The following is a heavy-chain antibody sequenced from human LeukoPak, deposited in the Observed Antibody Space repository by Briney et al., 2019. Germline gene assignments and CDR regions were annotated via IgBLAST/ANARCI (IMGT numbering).Heavy chain of an antibody. V-gene: IGHV4-59*08. J-gene: IGHJ3*02. D-gene: IGHD6-13*01. CDR3: ARDLLRGESGSWFEAFDI. CDR2: IYYRGTT. CDR1: GGSISIYY. Sequence: SETLSLTCTVSGGSISIYYWSWIRQPPGKGLEWIGYIYYRGTTTYNPSLKSRLTLSVDTSNNQFSLSLNSVTAADTAIYYCARDLLRGESGSWFEAFDIWGQGTMVTVSS.